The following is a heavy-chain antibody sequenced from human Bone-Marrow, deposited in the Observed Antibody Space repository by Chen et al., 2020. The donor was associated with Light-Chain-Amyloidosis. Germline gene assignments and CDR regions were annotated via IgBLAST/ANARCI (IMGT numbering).Heavy chain of an antibody. D-gene: IGHD3-16*01. J-gene: IGHJ4*02. Sequence: EVQLVESGGGLIQPGGSLRLSCEGSGLTLRTYWMNWVRQAPGKGLECVATMKQGGSEKYYVDSVRGRFTISRDNAKNSLYLQMNSLRVEDTAVYYCVTGVGGGWGFGEWGQGTLVTVFS. CDR1: GLTLRTYW. CDR2: MKQGGSEK. CDR3: VTGVGGGWGFGE. V-gene: IGHV3-7*01.